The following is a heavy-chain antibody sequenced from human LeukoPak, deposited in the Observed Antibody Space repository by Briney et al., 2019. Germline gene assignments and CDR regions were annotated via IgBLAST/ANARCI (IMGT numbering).Heavy chain of an antibody. Sequence: SETLSLTCTVSGGSISSSSYYWGWIRQPPGKGLEWIGSIYYSGSAYYNPSLKSRVTISVDTSKNQFSLKMSSVTAADTALYYCARAPAVAGPFDYWGQGTLVTVSS. CDR1: GGSISSSSYY. D-gene: IGHD6-19*01. CDR3: ARAPAVAGPFDY. J-gene: IGHJ4*02. V-gene: IGHV4-39*07. CDR2: IYYSGSA.